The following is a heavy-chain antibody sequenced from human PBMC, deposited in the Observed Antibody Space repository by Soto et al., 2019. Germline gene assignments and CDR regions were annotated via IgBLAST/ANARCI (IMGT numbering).Heavy chain of an antibody. V-gene: IGHV1-24*01. CDR1: GYTLTELS. CDR3: ATWAQLEPPSFGFYP. J-gene: IGHJ5*02. CDR2: FDPEDGET. D-gene: IGHD1-1*01. Sequence: ASVKVSCKVSGYTLTELSMHWVRQAPGKGLEWMGGFDPEDGETIYAQKFQGRVTMTEDTSTDTAYMELSSLRSEDTAVYYCATWAQLEPPSFGFYPRAQRNLVPVSS.